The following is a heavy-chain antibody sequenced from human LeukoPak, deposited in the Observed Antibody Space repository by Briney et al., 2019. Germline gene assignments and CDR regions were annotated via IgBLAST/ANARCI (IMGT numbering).Heavy chain of an antibody. V-gene: IGHV4-4*02. CDR1: GFTFSNAW. CDR3: GKTDIYFNPIDY. J-gene: IGHJ4*02. D-gene: IGHD3-9*01. CDR2: IHRAGRT. Sequence: GSLKLSCAASGFTFSNAWMSWVRQPPGQGLEWIGEIHRAGRTRYNPSLKSRVTISMDYSKNQFSLKLTSVTAADTAIYYCGKTDIYFNPIDYWGPGSLVTVSS.